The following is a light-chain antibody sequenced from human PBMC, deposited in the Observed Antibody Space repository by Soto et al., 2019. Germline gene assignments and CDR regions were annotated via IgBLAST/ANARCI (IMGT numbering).Light chain of an antibody. V-gene: IGKV1-9*01. CDR3: QQLKSYPLT. CDR1: QGISSS. J-gene: IGKJ4*01. CDR2: AAP. Sequence: DIQLTQSPSFLCASVGDRVTITCRASQGISSSLAWYQQRAGKAPKSLIYAAPTLQSGAPSRFSGSGSGTEFALTISSLQPEDSATYYCQQLKSYPLTFGGGTKVDIK.